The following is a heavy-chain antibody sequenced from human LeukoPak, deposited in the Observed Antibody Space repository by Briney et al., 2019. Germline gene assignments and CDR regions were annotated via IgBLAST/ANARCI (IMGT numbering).Heavy chain of an antibody. J-gene: IGHJ4*02. Sequence: GGSLRLSCAASGSTFDDYGMSWVRPAPGNGLEWVSGANWSSGSIGYADSVKGRVTISRDNAKNSLYLELDSLRAEDTALFCCAKVLSSGWYDIFDYWGQGTLVTVSS. CDR3: AKVLSSGWYDIFDY. D-gene: IGHD6-19*01. CDR1: GSTFDDYG. V-gene: IGHV3-20*04. CDR2: ANWSSGSI.